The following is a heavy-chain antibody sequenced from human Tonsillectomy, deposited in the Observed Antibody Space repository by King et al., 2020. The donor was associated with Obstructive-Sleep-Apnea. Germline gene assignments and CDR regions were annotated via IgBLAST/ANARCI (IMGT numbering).Heavy chain of an antibody. Sequence: VQLVESGAEVKKPGASVKVSCKASGYTFTSYGISWVRQAPGQGLEWMGWISAYNGNTNYEQKLQGRVTMTTDTSTSTAYMELRSLRYDDTAMYYCARGRNSILSSSWYYFDYWGQGTLVTVPS. CDR1: GYTFTSYG. CDR2: ISAYNGNT. CDR3: ARGRNSILSSSWYYFDY. J-gene: IGHJ4*02. D-gene: IGHD6-13*01. V-gene: IGHV1-18*04.